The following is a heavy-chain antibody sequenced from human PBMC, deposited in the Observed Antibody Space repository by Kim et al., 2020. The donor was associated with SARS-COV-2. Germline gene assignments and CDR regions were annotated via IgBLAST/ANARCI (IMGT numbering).Heavy chain of an antibody. Sequence: GGNTYYADTVKGRLTITRDNSKNPLYLRMNSLRVEDTAVYYCAKDDSLDYWGQGTLVTVSS. D-gene: IGHD2-15*01. V-gene: IGHV3-23*01. CDR2: GGNT. J-gene: IGHJ4*02. CDR3: AKDDSLDY.